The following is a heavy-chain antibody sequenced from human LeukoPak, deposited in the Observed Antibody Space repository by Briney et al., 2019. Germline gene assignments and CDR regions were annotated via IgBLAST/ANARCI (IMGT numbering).Heavy chain of an antibody. CDR1: GGSISSGSYY. Sequence: SETLSLTCTVSGGSISSGSYYWSWIRQPAGKGLEWIGRIYTSGSTNYNPSLKSRVTISVDTSKNQFSLKLSSVTAADTAVYYCARGLGYSYGPYYFDTGAREPWSPSPQ. CDR3: ARGLGYSYGPYYFDT. CDR2: IYTSGST. V-gene: IGHV4-61*02. J-gene: IGHJ4*02. D-gene: IGHD5-18*01.